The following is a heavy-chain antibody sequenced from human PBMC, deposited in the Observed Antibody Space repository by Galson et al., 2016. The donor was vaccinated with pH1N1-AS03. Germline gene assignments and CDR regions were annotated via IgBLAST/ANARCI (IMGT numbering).Heavy chain of an antibody. CDR3: ATYRHFYGSSGPTTPYGLDV. D-gene: IGHD3-22*01. V-gene: IGHV1-2*02. Sequence: SVKVSCKASGYTFTGHWIHWVRQAPGQGPEWTGWINPNGGDTKYAQKFQGRVTMTRDTSITTAYLELSGLRSDDTAVYSCATYRHFYGSSGPTTPYGLDVWGQGTTVTVSS. J-gene: IGHJ6*02. CDR1: GYTFTGHW. CDR2: INPNGGDT.